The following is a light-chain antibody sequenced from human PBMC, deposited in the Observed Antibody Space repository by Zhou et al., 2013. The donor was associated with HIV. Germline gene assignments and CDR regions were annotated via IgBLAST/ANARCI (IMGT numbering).Light chain of an antibody. J-gene: IGKJ1*01. Sequence: AIRLTQSPSSLSASVGDRVTIICRASQGVSNDLAWYQQKPGKVPKLLIYDASTLQSGVPSRFSGSGSGTDFTLTISSLQPDDFATYYCQRCDDYSPWTFGQGTKVEIK. CDR1: QGVSND. V-gene: IGKV1D-13*01. CDR2: DAS. CDR3: QRCDDYSPWT.